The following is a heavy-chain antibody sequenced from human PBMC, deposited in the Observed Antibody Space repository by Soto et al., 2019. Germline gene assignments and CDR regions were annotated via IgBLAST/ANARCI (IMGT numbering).Heavy chain of an antibody. D-gene: IGHD3-3*01. CDR2: MNPNSGNT. CDR1: WDTFTSYD. Sequence: GASVKVSCKASWDTFTSYDINWVRQSTEQGREWMGFMNPNSGNTGYAQKFQGRVTMTRNTSIRTAYMEPSSLRSEETAVYYCARSPHYHFWSGYLRRPGTTGYYYGMDVWRQGTTVTVSS. CDR3: ARSPHYHFWSGYLRRPGTTGYYYGMDV. V-gene: IGHV1-8*01. J-gene: IGHJ6*02.